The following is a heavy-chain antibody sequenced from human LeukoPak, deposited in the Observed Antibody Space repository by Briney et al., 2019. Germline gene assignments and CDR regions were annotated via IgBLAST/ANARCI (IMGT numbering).Heavy chain of an antibody. CDR2: IFRSGST. CDR3: ARGGPEVPGAMGVFDY. Sequence: SETLSLTCAVSSFSISSGYYWGWIRQPPGKGLEWIGKIFRSGSTYHNPSLKSRVTTLVDTSKNQFSLKLTSVTAADTAVYYCARGGPEVPGAMGVFDYWGQGTLVTVSS. J-gene: IGHJ4*02. D-gene: IGHD2-2*01. CDR1: SFSISSGYY. V-gene: IGHV4-38-2*01.